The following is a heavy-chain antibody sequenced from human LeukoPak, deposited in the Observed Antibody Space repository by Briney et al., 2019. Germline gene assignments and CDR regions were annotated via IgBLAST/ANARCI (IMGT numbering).Heavy chain of an antibody. CDR1: GFTFSSYW. D-gene: IGHD1-26*01. J-gene: IGHJ3*02. V-gene: IGHV3-7*01. CDR2: IKQDGSEK. CDR3: AKDTPKWELLLNAFDI. Sequence: PGGSLRLSCAASGFTFSSYWMSWVRQAPGKGLEWVANIKQDGSEKYYVDSVKGRFTISRDNSKNTLYLQMNSLRAEDTAVYYCAKDTPKWELLLNAFDIWGQGTMVTVSS.